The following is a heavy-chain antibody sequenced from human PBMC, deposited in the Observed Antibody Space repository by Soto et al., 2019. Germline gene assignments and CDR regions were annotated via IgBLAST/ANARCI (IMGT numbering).Heavy chain of an antibody. CDR1: GLTVSGKKY. CDR3: ATWHPREHAYDI. V-gene: IGHV3-53*01. CDR2: VYDLDGT. Sequence: DVQLVDSGVGLIQPGGSLSLSCVASGLTVSGKKYMAWVRQAPGKGPEWVSGVYDLDGTYYADSVRGRFTTSIGSSRTTVSLQMRDLRPEDTALYFCATWHPREHAYDIWGQWTMVTVSS. J-gene: IGHJ3*02.